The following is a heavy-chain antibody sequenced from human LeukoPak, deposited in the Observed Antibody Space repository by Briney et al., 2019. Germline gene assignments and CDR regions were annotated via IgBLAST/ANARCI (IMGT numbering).Heavy chain of an antibody. V-gene: IGHV4-59*07. CDR2: IYYSRRT. D-gene: IGHD2-2*01. J-gene: IGHJ5*02. CDR3: AGQGVPALRRWFDP. CDR1: GGPISNFY. Sequence: SDTLSLTRTVSGGPISNFYWSWIPQPPGKGLEWWGYIYYSRRTNHSPSLKSRVTISIDTSQNQFSLKLSSVTAADTAVYFWAGQGVPALRRWFDPCGQGTLVTVSS.